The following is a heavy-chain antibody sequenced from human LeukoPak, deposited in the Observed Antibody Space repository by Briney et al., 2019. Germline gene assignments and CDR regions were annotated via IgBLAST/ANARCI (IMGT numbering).Heavy chain of an antibody. V-gene: IGHV3-9*01. J-gene: IGHJ4*02. CDR1: GFTFDDYA. Sequence: GGSLRLSCAASGFTFDDYAMHWVRQAPGKGLEWVSGISWNSGSIGYADSVKGRFTISRDNAKNSLYLQMNSLRAEDTALYYCAKDMSKGHYYDSSGHFGGFDYWGQGTLVTVSS. D-gene: IGHD3-22*01. CDR2: ISWNSGSI. CDR3: AKDMSKGHYYDSSGHFGGFDY.